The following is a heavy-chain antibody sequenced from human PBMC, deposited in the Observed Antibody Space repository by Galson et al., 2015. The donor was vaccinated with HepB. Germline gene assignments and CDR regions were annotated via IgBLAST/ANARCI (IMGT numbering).Heavy chain of an antibody. J-gene: IGHJ4*02. CDR3: ARQAVWSGYPGEDY. CDR2: IYSGGST. Sequence: SLRLSCAASGFTVSSNYMSWVRQAPGKGLEWVSVIYSGGSTYYADSVKGRFTISRDNSKNTLYLQMNSLRAEDTAVYYCARQAVWSGYPGEDYWGQGTLVTVSS. D-gene: IGHD3-3*01. V-gene: IGHV3-66*04. CDR1: GFTVSSNY.